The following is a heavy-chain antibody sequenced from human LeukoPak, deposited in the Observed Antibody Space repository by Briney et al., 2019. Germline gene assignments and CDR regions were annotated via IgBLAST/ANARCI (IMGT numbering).Heavy chain of an antibody. J-gene: IGHJ4*02. D-gene: IGHD6-19*01. CDR3: ARGPYSSGWELKYHFDY. Sequence: ASVKVSCKASGYTFTRYAITWVRQAPGQGPECMGRISAYNGNTNYAQKLQGRVTMTTDTSPSTAYMELRSLRSDDTAVYYCARGPYSSGWELKYHFDYWGQGTLVTVSS. CDR1: GYTFTRYA. V-gene: IGHV1-18*01. CDR2: ISAYNGNT.